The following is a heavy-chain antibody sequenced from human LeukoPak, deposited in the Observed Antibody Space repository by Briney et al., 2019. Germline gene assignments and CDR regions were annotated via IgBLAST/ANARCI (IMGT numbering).Heavy chain of an antibody. J-gene: IGHJ4*02. Sequence: PGGSLRLSCAASGFTFSDYYMSWIRQAPGKGLEWVSYISSSGSTIYYADSVKGRFTISRDNVKNSLYLQMNSLRAEDTAVYYCARDGLREVAPHIDYWGQGTLVTVSS. CDR1: GFTFSDYY. D-gene: IGHD5-24*01. CDR2: ISSSGSTI. CDR3: ARDGLREVAPHIDY. V-gene: IGHV3-11*04.